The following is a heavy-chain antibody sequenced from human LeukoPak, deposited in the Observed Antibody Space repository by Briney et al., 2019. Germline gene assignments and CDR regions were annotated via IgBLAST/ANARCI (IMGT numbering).Heavy chain of an antibody. J-gene: IGHJ4*02. Sequence: ASVKVSCKASGGTFSSYAISWVRQAPGQGLEWMGGIIPIFGTANYAQKFQGRVTITTDESASTAYMELSSLRFEDTAVYYCASLAPDYYDSSGYSYYFDYWGQGTLVTVSS. CDR3: ASLAPDYYDSSGYSYYFDY. CDR2: IIPIFGTA. V-gene: IGHV1-69*05. D-gene: IGHD3-22*01. CDR1: GGTFSSYA.